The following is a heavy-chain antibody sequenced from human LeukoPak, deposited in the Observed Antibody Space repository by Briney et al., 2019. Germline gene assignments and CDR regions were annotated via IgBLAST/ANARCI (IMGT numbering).Heavy chain of an antibody. CDR1: GFTFSRTA. Sequence: QSGGSLRLSCAASGFTFSRTAMHWVRQAPGKGLEWVALISYDGINIFYADSVKGRFTISRDNSHNTLFLQMNSLRAEDTAVYYCARDRGLHTAMVGVHYYYYMDVWGKGTTVTISS. CDR2: ISYDGINI. D-gene: IGHD5-18*01. V-gene: IGHV3-30*04. J-gene: IGHJ6*03. CDR3: ARDRGLHTAMVGVHYYYYMDV.